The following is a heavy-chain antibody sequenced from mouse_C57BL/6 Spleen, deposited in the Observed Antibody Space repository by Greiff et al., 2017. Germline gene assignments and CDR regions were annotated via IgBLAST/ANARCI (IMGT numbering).Heavy chain of an antibody. Sequence: QVQLQQSGAELVKPGASVKLSCKASGYTFTSYWMHWVKQRPGQGLEWIGMFHPNSVSTNYNEKFKSKATLTVDKSSSTAYMQLSSLTSEDSAVYCCAREGYYDYDGPFAYWGQGTLVTVSA. CDR3: AREGYYDYDGPFAY. J-gene: IGHJ3*01. D-gene: IGHD2-4*01. CDR1: GYTFTSYW. CDR2: FHPNSVST. V-gene: IGHV1-64*01.